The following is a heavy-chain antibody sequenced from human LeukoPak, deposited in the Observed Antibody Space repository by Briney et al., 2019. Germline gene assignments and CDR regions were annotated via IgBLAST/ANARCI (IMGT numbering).Heavy chain of an antibody. V-gene: IGHV3-23*01. J-gene: IGHJ4*02. CDR3: AKAVRSMVTGGGYFDS. Sequence: GGSLRLSCAASGFAFSNYAMSWVRRAPGKGLEWVSSLSGGGDSRYYADSVMGRFTISRDNSKNTLYLQMNSLRAEDTAVYYCAKAVRSMVTGGGYFDSWGQGTLVTVSS. D-gene: IGHD3-10*01. CDR2: LSGGGDSR. CDR1: GFAFSNYA.